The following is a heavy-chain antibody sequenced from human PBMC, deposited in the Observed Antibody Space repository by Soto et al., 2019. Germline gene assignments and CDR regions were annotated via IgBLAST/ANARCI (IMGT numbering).Heavy chain of an antibody. CDR2: ISGSGGST. J-gene: IGHJ4*02. Sequence: GGSLRLSCAASGFTFSSYAMSWVRQAPGKGLEWVSAISGSGGSTYYADSVKGRFTISRDNSKNTLYLQMNSLRAEDTAVYYCAKDPTDYDFWSGYPYSDYWGQGTLVTVSS. CDR3: AKDPTDYDFWSGYPYSDY. D-gene: IGHD3-3*01. V-gene: IGHV3-23*01. CDR1: GFTFSSYA.